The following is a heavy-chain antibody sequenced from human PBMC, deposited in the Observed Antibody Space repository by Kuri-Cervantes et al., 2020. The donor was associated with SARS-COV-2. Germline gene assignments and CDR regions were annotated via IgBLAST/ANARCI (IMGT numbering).Heavy chain of an antibody. CDR1: GVSFSSYA. Sequence: ESLRLTCAASGVSFSSYAMHWVRQAPGKGLEYVSAISSNGGSTYYADSVKGRFTISRDNSKNTLYLQMSSLRAEDTAVYYCVKDWDYVAWFDPWGQGTLVTVSS. CDR2: ISSNGGST. V-gene: IGHV3-64D*06. CDR3: VKDWDYVAWFDP. J-gene: IGHJ5*02. D-gene: IGHD4-17*01.